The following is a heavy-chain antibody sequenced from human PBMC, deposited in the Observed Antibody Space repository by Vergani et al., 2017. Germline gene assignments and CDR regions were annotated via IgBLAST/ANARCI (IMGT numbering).Heavy chain of an antibody. V-gene: IGHV1-2*02. CDR2: INPNSGGT. CDR3: ARDLGGYNWNYYYMDV. J-gene: IGHJ6*03. Sequence: QVQLVQSGAEVQKPGASVKVSCKASGYTFTGYYMHWVRQAPGQGLEWMGWINPNSGGTNYAQKFQGRVTMTRDTSISTAYMELSRLRSDDTAVYYCARDLGGYNWNYYYMDVWGKGTTVTVSS. CDR1: GYTFTGYY. D-gene: IGHD1-20*01.